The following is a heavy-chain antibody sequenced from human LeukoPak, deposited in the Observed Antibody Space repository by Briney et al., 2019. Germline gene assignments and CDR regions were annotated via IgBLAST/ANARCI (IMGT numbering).Heavy chain of an antibody. CDR1: GYSISSGYY. CDR3: ARVTVGATDFDY. V-gene: IGHV4-38-2*02. D-gene: IGHD1-26*01. Sequence: SETLSLTCTVSGYSISSGYYWGWIRQPPGKGLEWIGSIYHSGSTYYNPSLKSRVTTSVDTSKNQFSLKLSSVTAADTAVYYCARVTVGATDFDYWGQGTLVTVSS. J-gene: IGHJ4*02. CDR2: IYHSGST.